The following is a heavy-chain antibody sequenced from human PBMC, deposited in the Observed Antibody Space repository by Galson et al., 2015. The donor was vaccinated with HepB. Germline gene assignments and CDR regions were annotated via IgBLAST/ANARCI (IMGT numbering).Heavy chain of an antibody. Sequence: SLRLSCAASGFTFSSYAMSWVRQAPGKGLEWVSAISGSGGSTYYADSVKGRFTISRDNSKNTLYLQMNSLRAEDTAVYYCARRGVTYDILTGYPKYPQPSNWYFDLWGRGTLVTVSS. CDR2: ISGSGGST. V-gene: IGHV3-23*01. J-gene: IGHJ2*01. D-gene: IGHD3-9*01. CDR3: ARRGVTYDILTGYPKYPQPSNWYFDL. CDR1: GFTFSSYA.